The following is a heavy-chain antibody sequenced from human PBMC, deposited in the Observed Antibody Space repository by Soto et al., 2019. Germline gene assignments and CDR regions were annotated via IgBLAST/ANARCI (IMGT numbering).Heavy chain of an antibody. CDR3: ARGWGRWPDEKPGDY. V-gene: IGHV1-8*01. D-gene: IGHD3-16*01. Sequence: QVQLVQSGAELKEPGASVKVSCTASEYTFANHDINWVRQAPGRGLEWMGWMNPNSGNSGFAQKFQDRVTMTRDTSRDTAYMEPRNLRSEDTAVYYCARGWGRWPDEKPGDYWGQGTLVTVS. J-gene: IGHJ4*02. CDR2: MNPNSGNS. CDR1: EYTFANHD.